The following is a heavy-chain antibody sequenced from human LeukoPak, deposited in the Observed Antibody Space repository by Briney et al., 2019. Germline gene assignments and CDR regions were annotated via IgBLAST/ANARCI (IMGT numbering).Heavy chain of an antibody. V-gene: IGHV4-39*07. CDR2: IYYSGST. CDR3: ARGLRYYYDSSGYYSPGFVDY. J-gene: IGHJ4*02. Sequence: SETLSLTCTVSGGSISSSSYYWGWIRQPPGKGLEWIGSIYYSGSTYYNPSLKSRVTISVDTSKNQFSLKLSSVTAADTAVYYCARGLRYYYDSSGYYSPGFVDYWGQGTLVTVSS. D-gene: IGHD3-22*01. CDR1: GGSISSSSYY.